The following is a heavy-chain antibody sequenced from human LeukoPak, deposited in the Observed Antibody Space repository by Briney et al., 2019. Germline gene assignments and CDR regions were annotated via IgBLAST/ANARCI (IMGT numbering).Heavy chain of an antibody. CDR1: GFTFSSYG. Sequence: GRSLRLSCAASGFTFSSYGMHWVRQAPGKGLEWVAVISYDGSNKYYADSVKGRSTISRDNSKNTLYLQMNSLRAEDTAVYYCAKGDPYYYDSSGYYDYWGQGTLVTVSS. CDR2: ISYDGSNK. J-gene: IGHJ4*02. V-gene: IGHV3-30*18. D-gene: IGHD3-22*01. CDR3: AKGDPYYYDSSGYYDY.